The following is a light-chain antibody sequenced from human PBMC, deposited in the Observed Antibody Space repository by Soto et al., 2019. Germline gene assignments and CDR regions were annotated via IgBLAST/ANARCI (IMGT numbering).Light chain of an antibody. CDR1: SSDVGGYNY. Sequence: QSVLTQPPSASGSPGQSVTISCTGTSSDVGGYNYVSWYQQHPGKAPKLMIYEVSKRPSGVPDRFSGSKSGNTASLTVSGLQTEDEADYYCSSHAAGGVFGGGTKLTVL. CDR3: SSHAAGGV. J-gene: IGLJ3*02. CDR2: EVS. V-gene: IGLV2-8*01.